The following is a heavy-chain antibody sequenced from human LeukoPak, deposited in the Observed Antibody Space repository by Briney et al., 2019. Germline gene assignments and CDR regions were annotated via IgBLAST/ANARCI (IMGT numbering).Heavy chain of an antibody. CDR1: EFTFRSYT. CDR2: ISSSSSYI. J-gene: IGHJ4*02. Sequence: TGGSLRLSCAASEFTFRSYTMNWLRQAPGKGLEWVSSISSSSSYIYYTDSVRGRFTISRDNAGKSLYLQMNSLRAEDTAVYYCARVNGSTSAHYDSSGFQRYYFDYWGQGTLATVSS. CDR3: ARVNGSTSAHYDSSGFQRYYFDY. D-gene: IGHD3-22*01. V-gene: IGHV3-21*01.